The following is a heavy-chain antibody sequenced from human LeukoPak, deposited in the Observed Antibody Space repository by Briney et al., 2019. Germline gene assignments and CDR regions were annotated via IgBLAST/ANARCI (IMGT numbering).Heavy chain of an antibody. Sequence: AGGSLRLSCAASGLTVSSNYMSWVRQAPGKGLEWGSVIYSGGTTYYADSVRGRFTISRDNSKNTLYLQMNSLRAEDTAVYYCARGGSGWSYFYYYGMDVWGQGTTVTVSS. J-gene: IGHJ6*02. CDR1: GLTVSSNY. CDR2: IYSGGTT. D-gene: IGHD6-19*01. V-gene: IGHV3-53*01. CDR3: ARGGSGWSYFYYYGMDV.